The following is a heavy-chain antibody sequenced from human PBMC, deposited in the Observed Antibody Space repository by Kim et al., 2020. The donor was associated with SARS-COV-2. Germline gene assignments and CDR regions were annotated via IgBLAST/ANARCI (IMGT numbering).Heavy chain of an antibody. CDR1: GYTFTSYY. CDR2: INPSGGST. CDR3: ARSKYYYDSSGYYHILTSFDY. D-gene: IGHD3-22*01. J-gene: IGHJ4*01. V-gene: IGHV1-46*01. Sequence: ASVKVSCKASGYTFTSYYMHWVRQAPGQGLEWMGIINPSGGSTSYAQKFQGRVTMTRDTSTSTVYMELSSLRSEDTAVYYCARSKYYYDSSGYYHILTSFDYWGQEPWSPSPQ.